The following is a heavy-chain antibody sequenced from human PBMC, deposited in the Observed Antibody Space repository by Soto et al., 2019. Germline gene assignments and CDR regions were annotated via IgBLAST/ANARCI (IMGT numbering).Heavy chain of an antibody. V-gene: IGHV4-4*07. D-gene: IGHD3-22*01. Sequence: SETLSLTCAVYGGSISSYYWSWIRQPAGKGLEWIGRIYTSGSTNYNPSLKSRVTMSVDTSKNQFSLKLSSVTAADTAVYYCARDRHYYDSSGYYLNWFDPWGQGTLVTVSS. CDR3: ARDRHYYDSSGYYLNWFDP. CDR2: IYTSGST. CDR1: GGSISSYY. J-gene: IGHJ5*02.